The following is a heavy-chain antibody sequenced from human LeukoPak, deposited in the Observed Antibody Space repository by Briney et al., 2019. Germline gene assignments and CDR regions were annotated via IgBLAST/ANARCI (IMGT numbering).Heavy chain of an antibody. CDR2: INPNSGGT. J-gene: IGHJ4*02. V-gene: IGHV1-2*02. Sequence: GASVKVSCKASGYTFTGYYMHWVRQAPGQGLEWMGWINPNSGGTNYAQKFQGRVTMNRDTSISTAYMELSSLRSDDTAVYYCARDSYSSSWYLFDYWGQGTLVTVSS. D-gene: IGHD6-13*01. CDR1: GYTFTGYY. CDR3: ARDSYSSSWYLFDY.